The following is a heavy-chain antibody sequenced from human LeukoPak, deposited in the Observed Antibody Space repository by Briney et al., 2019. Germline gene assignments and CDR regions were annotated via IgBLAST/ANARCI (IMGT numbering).Heavy chain of an antibody. CDR2: ISGSGGST. CDR3: AKNQDGYHYDILGTDAFDI. J-gene: IGHJ3*02. Sequence: GGSLRLSCAASGFTFSSYAMSWVRQAPGKGLEWVSAISGSGGSTYYADSVKGRFTISRDNSKNTLYLQMNSLRAEDTAVYYCAKNQDGYHYDILGTDAFDIWGQGTMVTASS. D-gene: IGHD3-9*01. V-gene: IGHV3-23*01. CDR1: GFTFSSYA.